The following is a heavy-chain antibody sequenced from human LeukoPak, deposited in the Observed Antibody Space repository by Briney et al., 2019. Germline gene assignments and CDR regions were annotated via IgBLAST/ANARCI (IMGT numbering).Heavy chain of an antibody. Sequence: SETLSLTCTASGDSISSSSYFWGWIRQPPGKGLEWIGSIYYSGSTSYSPSLKSRVTISVDTSKSQFSLKLSSVTAAGTAVYYCARDRRRDGYNFDIWGQGTLVTVSS. CDR3: ARDRRRDGYNFDI. J-gene: IGHJ4*02. CDR1: GDSISSSSYF. D-gene: IGHD5-24*01. CDR2: IYYSGST. V-gene: IGHV4-39*07.